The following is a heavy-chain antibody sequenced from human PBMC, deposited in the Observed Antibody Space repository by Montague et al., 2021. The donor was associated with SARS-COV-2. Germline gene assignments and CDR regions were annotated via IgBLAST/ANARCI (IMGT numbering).Heavy chain of an antibody. CDR1: GGSTNYYY. D-gene: IGHD2-8*01. V-gene: IGHV4-59*01. Sequence: SETLSLTCILSGGSTNYYYCSWIRQSPGKGLEWIGYMYYGGSTNXNPSRKSRVTMSIDRSKNQFSLKLRSVTAADTAVYYCARVARYCTNGVCQTYYYYGLDVWAKGPRSPSP. CDR2: MYYGGST. J-gene: IGHJ6*02. CDR3: ARVARYCTNGVCQTYYYYGLDV.